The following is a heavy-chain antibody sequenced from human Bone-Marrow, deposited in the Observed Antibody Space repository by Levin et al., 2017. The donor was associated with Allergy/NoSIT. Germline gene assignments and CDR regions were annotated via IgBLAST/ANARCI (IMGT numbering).Heavy chain of an antibody. D-gene: IGHD2-15*01. CDR3: ANLCSGGSCHHYYGVDV. CDR2: ISSSSSTI. J-gene: IGHJ6*02. V-gene: IGHV3-48*01. Sequence: GGSLRLSCAASGFTFSRYSMNWVRQAPGKGLEWVSYISSSSSTIYYADSVKGRFTISRDNAKNSLYLQMNSLRAEDTAVYYCANLCSGGSCHHYYGVDVWGQGTTVTVSS. CDR1: GFTFSRYS.